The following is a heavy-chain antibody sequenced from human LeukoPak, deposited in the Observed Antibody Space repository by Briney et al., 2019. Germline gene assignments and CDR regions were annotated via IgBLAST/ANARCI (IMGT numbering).Heavy chain of an antibody. V-gene: IGHV1-2*02. CDR3: AKKGASGALGN. CDR2: INPNSGGE. CDR1: GYTFTDYY. Sequence: ASVKVSCKASGYTFTDYYMHWVRQAPGQGLEWMGWINPNSGGENYAQKFQGRVTMTRDTSISTVYMELSRLISDDAAVYYCAKKGASGALGNWGQGTLVTVSS. D-gene: IGHD2-15*01. J-gene: IGHJ4*02.